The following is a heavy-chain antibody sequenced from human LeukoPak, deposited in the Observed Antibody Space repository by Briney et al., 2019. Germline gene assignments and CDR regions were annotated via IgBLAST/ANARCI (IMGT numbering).Heavy chain of an antibody. CDR3: AKDFFVGSSGWYGWFDP. V-gene: IGHV3-23*01. J-gene: IGHJ5*02. CDR2: ISGSGGST. D-gene: IGHD6-19*01. Sequence: GGSLRLSCAASGFTFSSYAMSWVRQAPGKGLEGVSAISGSGGSTYYADSVKGRFTISRDNSKNTLYLQMNSLRAEDTAVYYCAKDFFVGSSGWYGWFDPWGQGTLVTVSS. CDR1: GFTFSSYA.